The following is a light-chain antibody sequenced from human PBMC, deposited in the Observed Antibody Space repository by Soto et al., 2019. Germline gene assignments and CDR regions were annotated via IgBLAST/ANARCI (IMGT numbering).Light chain of an antibody. J-gene: IGKJ1*01. CDR3: QQYNSYSRT. CDR1: QSISSW. CDR2: DAS. Sequence: DIQMTQSPSTLYASLGDRVTTTCRASQSISSWLAWYQQKPGKAPKLLIYDASSLESGVPSRFSGSGSGTEFTLTISSLQHDDFATYDCQQYNSYSRTFCQGTKVDIK. V-gene: IGKV1-5*01.